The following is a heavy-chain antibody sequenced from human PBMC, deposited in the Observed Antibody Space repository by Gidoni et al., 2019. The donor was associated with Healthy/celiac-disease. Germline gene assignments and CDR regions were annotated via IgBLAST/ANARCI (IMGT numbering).Heavy chain of an antibody. V-gene: IGHV3-53*04. CDR1: GFPVSSNY. J-gene: IGHJ3*02. D-gene: IGHD3-10*01. Sequence: EVQLVESGGGLVQPGGSLRLSCAASGFPVSSNYMSWVRQAPGKGLEWVSVIYSGGSTYYADSVKGRFTISRHNSKNTLYLQMNSLRAEDTAVYYCARILWFGEFNGAFDIWGQGTMVTVSS. CDR2: IYSGGST. CDR3: ARILWFGEFNGAFDI.